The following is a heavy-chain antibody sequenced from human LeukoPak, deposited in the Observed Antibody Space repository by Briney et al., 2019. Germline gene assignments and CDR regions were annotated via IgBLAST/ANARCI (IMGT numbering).Heavy chain of an antibody. CDR1: GGSISSNSYY. D-gene: IGHD2-15*01. V-gene: IGHV4-39*07. CDR2: IYYSGST. CDR3: ARVGPAGSGGRRGVFDY. J-gene: IGHJ4*02. Sequence: SETLSLTCTVSGGSISSNSYYWGWIRQPPGKGLEWIGSIYYSGSTNYNPSLKSRVTISVDTSKNQFSLKLSSVTAADTAVYYCARVGPAGSGGRRGVFDYWGQGTLVTVSS.